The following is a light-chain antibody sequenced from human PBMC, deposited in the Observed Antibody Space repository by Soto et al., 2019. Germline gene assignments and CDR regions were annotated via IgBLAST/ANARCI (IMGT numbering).Light chain of an antibody. CDR1: QSISSW. CDR3: QQYNSYWT. V-gene: IGKV1-5*03. Sequence: DIQMTQSPSTLSASLGDRVTITCRASQSISSWLAWYQQKPGKAPKLLIYKASSSESGVPSRFSGSGSGTEFPLTISSLQPDDFATYYCQQYNSYWTFGQGTKVEIK. CDR2: KAS. J-gene: IGKJ1*01.